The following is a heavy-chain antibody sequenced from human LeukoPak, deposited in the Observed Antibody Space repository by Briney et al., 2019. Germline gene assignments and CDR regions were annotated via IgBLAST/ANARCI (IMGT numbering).Heavy chain of an antibody. J-gene: IGHJ5*02. CDR1: GYSFTSYW. CDR2: IDPSDSYT. D-gene: IGHD5-24*01. V-gene: IGHV5-10-1*01. Sequence: GESLMISCEGSGYSFTSYWISWVRQIPGKGLEWMGRIDPSDSYTNYSPSFQGHVTISADKSISTSYLQWSSLKASDTAMYYCASLRGATEEFDPWGQGTLVTVSS. CDR3: ASLRGATEEFDP.